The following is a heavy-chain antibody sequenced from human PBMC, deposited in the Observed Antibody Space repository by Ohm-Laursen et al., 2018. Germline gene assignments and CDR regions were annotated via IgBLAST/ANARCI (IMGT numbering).Heavy chain of an antibody. J-gene: IGHJ4*02. CDR2: ISSSGNT. CDR1: GGSVSTYY. CDR3: ARGVGYSYPYFDY. D-gene: IGHD5-18*01. Sequence: TLSLTCPVSGGSVSTYYWNWIRQPAGKGLEWIGRISSSGNTNYNPSLKSRVTMSVDTSKNQFSLQLNSVTPEDTAVYYCARGVGYSYPYFDYWGQGTLVTVSS. V-gene: IGHV4-4*07.